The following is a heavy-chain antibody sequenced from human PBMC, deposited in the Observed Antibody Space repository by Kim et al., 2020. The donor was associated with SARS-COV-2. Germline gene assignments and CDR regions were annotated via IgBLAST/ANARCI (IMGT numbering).Heavy chain of an antibody. CDR2: VYTSGCT. J-gene: IGHJ5*02. D-gene: IGHD3-9*01. V-gene: IGHV4-61*02. Sequence: SETLSLTCTVSGGSISSGSYYWSLIRQPAGKGLEWIGRVYTSGCTNYNLSLKSRVTISVDTSKNQFSLKLSSVTAADTAVYYCARGVWEEDILTGYYKGEYRFDPWGESTLVAISS. CDR3: ARGVWEEDILTGYYKGEYRFDP. CDR1: GGSISSGSYY.